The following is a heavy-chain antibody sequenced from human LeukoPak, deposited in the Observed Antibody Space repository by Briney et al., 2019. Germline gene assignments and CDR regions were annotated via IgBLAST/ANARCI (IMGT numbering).Heavy chain of an antibody. V-gene: IGHV3-30*14. CDR1: GFTFSSYA. CDR3: TRTDAFDI. J-gene: IGHJ3*02. Sequence: GGSLRLSCAASGFTFSSYAMHWVRQAPGKGLEWVAVISYDGSNKYYADSVKGRFTISRDTSKNTLYLQMNSLRADDTAVYYCTRTDAFDIWGQGTMVTVSS. CDR2: ISYDGSNK.